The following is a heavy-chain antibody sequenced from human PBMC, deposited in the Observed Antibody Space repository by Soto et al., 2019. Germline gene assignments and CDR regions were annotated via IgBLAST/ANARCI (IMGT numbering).Heavy chain of an antibody. V-gene: IGHV3-15*07. CDR1: GFTFSNDW. D-gene: IGHD3-10*01. Sequence: EVQLVESGGGLVKPGGSLRLSCAASGFTFSNDWMNWVRQAPGKGLEWVGLIKSKTDGGTTDYAAPVKGRFTISRDDSKNTLYLQMNSLKTEDTAVYYCTTDWENVTMVRGYFDYWGQGTLVTVSS. J-gene: IGHJ4*02. CDR2: IKSKTDGGTT. CDR3: TTDWENVTMVRGYFDY.